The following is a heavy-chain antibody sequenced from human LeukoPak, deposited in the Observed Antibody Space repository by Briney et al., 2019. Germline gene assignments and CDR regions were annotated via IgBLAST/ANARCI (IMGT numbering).Heavy chain of an antibody. J-gene: IGHJ4*02. CDR1: GGSISSYY. CDR2: IYYSGST. CDR3: ARGITILGVVITYFDY. Sequence: SETLSLTCTVSGGSISSYYWSWIRQPPGKGLEWIGYIYYSGSTNYNPSLKSRVTISVDTSKNQFSLKLSSVTAADTAVYYCARGITILGVVITYFDYWGQGTLVTVSS. D-gene: IGHD3-3*01. V-gene: IGHV4-59*01.